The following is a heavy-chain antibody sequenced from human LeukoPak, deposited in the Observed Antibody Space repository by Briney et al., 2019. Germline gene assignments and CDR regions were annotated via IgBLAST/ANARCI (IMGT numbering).Heavy chain of an antibody. CDR3: ASYSGGYAYYGY. J-gene: IGHJ4*02. CDR1: GGSISSYY. Sequence: SQTLSLTCTVSGGSISSYYWSWIRQPAGKGLEWIGRIYPSGSTNYNPSLKGRVTMSVDTSKNQFSLKLSSVTAADTAVYYCASYSGGYAYYGYWGRGTLVTVSS. CDR2: IYPSGST. D-gene: IGHD1-26*01. V-gene: IGHV4-4*07.